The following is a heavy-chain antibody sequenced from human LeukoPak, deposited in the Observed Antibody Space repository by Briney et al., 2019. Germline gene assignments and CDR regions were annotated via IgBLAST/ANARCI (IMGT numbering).Heavy chain of an antibody. V-gene: IGHV3-11*01. Sequence: PGGSLRLSCAAAGFTFSDYYMSWIRQAAGKGLEWVSYISSSGSTIYYADSVKGRFTITRDNATNSLYLQMNSLRAEDTAVYYCSRDQGITMVRGWLYGMDVWGQGTTVTVSS. CDR3: SRDQGITMVRGWLYGMDV. CDR2: ISSSGSTI. D-gene: IGHD3-10*01. CDR1: GFTFSDYY. J-gene: IGHJ6*02.